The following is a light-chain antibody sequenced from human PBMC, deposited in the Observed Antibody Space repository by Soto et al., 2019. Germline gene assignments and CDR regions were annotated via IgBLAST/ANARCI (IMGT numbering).Light chain of an antibody. CDR1: SSDVGGYNY. J-gene: IGLJ3*02. Sequence: QSALTQPASVSGSPGQSITISCTGTSSDVGGYNYVSWYQQHPGKAPKLMIYEVTNRPSRVSNRFSGSKSGNTASLTISGLQAEDEADYYCSSYTRSSTHWVFGGGTKLTVL. CDR3: SSYTRSSTHWV. CDR2: EVT. V-gene: IGLV2-14*01.